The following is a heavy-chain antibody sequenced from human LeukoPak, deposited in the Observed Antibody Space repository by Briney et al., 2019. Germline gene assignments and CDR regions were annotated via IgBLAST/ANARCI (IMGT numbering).Heavy chain of an antibody. Sequence: SSETLSLTCSVSGGSISRDSYYWGWIRQPPGKGLEWIGSAYYSGDTYYNPSLKSRVTISVDTSRNQFSLKLTSVTAADTAVYYCARDRPDGYSHGHYYYNMDVWGKGTTVTVS. D-gene: IGHD5-18*01. J-gene: IGHJ6*03. V-gene: IGHV4-39*07. CDR1: GGSISRDSYY. CDR2: AYYSGDT. CDR3: ARDRPDGYSHGHYYYNMDV.